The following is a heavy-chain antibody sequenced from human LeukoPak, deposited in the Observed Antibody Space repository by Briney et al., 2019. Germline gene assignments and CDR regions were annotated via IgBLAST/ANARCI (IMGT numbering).Heavy chain of an antibody. CDR3: ARSVSGSGWYYHFDI. Sequence: SETLSLTCTVSGGSISSNSYYWGWIRQPPGKGLEWIGYIYYSGSTNYKPSLKSRVTISLDKSKNQFSLKLSSVTAADTAVYYCARSVSGSGWYYHFDIWGQGTLVTVSS. CDR1: GGSISSNSYY. CDR2: IYYSGST. D-gene: IGHD6-19*01. V-gene: IGHV4-61*05. J-gene: IGHJ4*02.